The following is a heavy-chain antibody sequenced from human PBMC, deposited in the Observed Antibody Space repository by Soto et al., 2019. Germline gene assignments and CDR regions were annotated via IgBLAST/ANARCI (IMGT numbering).Heavy chain of an antibody. Sequence: ASVKVYCKASGYTFTSYDSNWVRQATGQGLEWMGWMNPNSGNTGYAQKFQGRVTMTRNTSISTAYMELSSLRSEDTAVYYCAVLGYSSGWYGGDWFDPWGQGTLVTVSS. CDR3: AVLGYSSGWYGGDWFDP. V-gene: IGHV1-8*01. CDR1: GYTFTSYD. CDR2: MNPNSGNT. D-gene: IGHD6-19*01. J-gene: IGHJ5*02.